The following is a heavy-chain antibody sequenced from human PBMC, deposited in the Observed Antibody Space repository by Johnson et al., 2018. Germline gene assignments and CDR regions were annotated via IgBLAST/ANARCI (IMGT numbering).Heavy chain of an antibody. Sequence: QVQLVESGGGLLQPERSLRLSCVVSGFTFSDYPMHWVRQAPGKGLEWVAVISYDGGKSYYADSVKGRFTISRDNSKNTLFLQMTSLTTDDTAMYYCVRDPHLGSGWYLYFEHWGQGTLVTVSS. V-gene: IGHV3-30-3*01. CDR1: GFTFSDYP. CDR2: ISYDGGKS. D-gene: IGHD6-19*01. J-gene: IGHJ1*01. CDR3: VRDPHLGSGWYLYFEH.